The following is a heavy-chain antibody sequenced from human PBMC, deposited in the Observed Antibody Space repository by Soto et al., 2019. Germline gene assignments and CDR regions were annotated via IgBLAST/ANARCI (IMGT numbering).Heavy chain of an antibody. Sequence: GASVKDSCKASGYTFTSYDINWVRQATGQGLEWMGWMNPNSGNTGYAQKFQGRVTMTRNTSISTAYMELSSLRSEDTAVYYCARGTSNYGDLDDLGQGTLDTVSS. CDR3: ARGTSNYGDLDD. J-gene: IGHJ4*02. D-gene: IGHD4-17*01. V-gene: IGHV1-8*01. CDR1: GYTFTSYD. CDR2: MNPNSGNT.